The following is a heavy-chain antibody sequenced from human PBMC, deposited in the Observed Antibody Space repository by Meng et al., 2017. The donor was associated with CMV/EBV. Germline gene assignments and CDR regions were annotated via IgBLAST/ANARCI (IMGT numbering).Heavy chain of an antibody. CDR1: GFTFSSYA. CDR3: ARDLVSAKFPYYYYYGMDV. D-gene: IGHD2-15*01. V-gene: IGHV3-23*01. Sequence: GESLKISCAASGFTFSSYAMSWVRQAPGKGLEWVSAISGSGGSTYYADSVKGRFTISRDNSKNTLYLQMNSLRAEDTAVYYCARDLVSAKFPYYYYYGMDVWGQGTTVTVSS. CDR2: ISGSGGST. J-gene: IGHJ6*02.